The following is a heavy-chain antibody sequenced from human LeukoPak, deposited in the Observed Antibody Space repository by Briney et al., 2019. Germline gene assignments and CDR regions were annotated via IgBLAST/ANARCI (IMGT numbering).Heavy chain of an antibody. J-gene: IGHJ6*02. CDR3: TTRACHAGGCSSSFYYYYGLHF. Sequence: SVSVSCTASGNSISNYAVSWVRQAPGQGFEWMGGIIPIFGTADYAQKFQGRVTITADQSTSTTYMALSSLKSEDTATYYCTTRACHAGGCSSSFYYYYGLHFWGQGTTVSVSS. V-gene: IGHV1-69*13. CDR1: GNSISNYA. CDR2: IIPIFGTA. D-gene: IGHD3-16*01.